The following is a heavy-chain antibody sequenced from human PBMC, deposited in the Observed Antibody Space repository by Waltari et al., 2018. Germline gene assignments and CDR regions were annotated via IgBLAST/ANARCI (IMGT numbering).Heavy chain of an antibody. CDR2: ISSSSAYI. CDR3: ARRFCSGGDCYWIFDF. Sequence: ELQLVESGGGLVKQGGSLRLSCVASGVNFDYSSLDWVRQAPGKGLEWVSSISSSSAYIYYADSVKGRFTVSRDNARNSLYLQMNSLRAEDSGLYYCARRFCSGGDCYWIFDFWGQGTLVTVSS. CDR1: GVNFDYSS. V-gene: IGHV3-21*01. D-gene: IGHD2-21*02. J-gene: IGHJ4*02.